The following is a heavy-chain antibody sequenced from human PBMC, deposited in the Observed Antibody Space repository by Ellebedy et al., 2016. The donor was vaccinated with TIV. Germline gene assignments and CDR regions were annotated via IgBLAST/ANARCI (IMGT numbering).Heavy chain of an antibody. CDR1: GFTFSRFW. J-gene: IGHJ5*02. CDR2: IKYDGSET. CDR3: ARWYDDSWTGYYT. D-gene: IGHD3/OR15-3a*01. Sequence: PGGSLRLSCAASGFTFSRFWMTWVRQAPGKGLGWVANIKYDGSETYYADSVKGRFTISRDNAKNSLYLQMDSLRAEDTAVYYCARWYDDSWTGYYTWGQGTLVTVSS. V-gene: IGHV3-7*02.